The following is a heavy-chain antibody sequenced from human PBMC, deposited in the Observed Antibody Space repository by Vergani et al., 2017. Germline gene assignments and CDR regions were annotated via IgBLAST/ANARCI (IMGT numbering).Heavy chain of an antibody. CDR1: GGSICSGSYY. CDR3: ARHPSVGGWYYFDY. CDR2: IYTSGST. J-gene: IGHJ4*02. V-gene: IGHV4-61*02. Sequence: QVQLQESGPGLVKPSQTLSLTCTVSGGSICSGSYYWSWIRQPAGKGLEWIGRIYTSGSTNYNPSLKSRVTISVDTSKNQFSLKLSSVTAADTAVYYCARHPSVGGWYYFDYWGQGTLVTVSS. D-gene: IGHD6-19*01.